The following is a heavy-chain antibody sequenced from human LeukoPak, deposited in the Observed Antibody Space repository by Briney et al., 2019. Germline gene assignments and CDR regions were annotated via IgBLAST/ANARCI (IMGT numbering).Heavy chain of an antibody. Sequence: GGSLRLSCAASGFTFSSYWMSWVRQAPGKGLEWVANIRQDGSEKYYVDSVKGRFTISRDNAKNSLYLQMNSLRAEDTAVYYCARDFGNNWNYVLGGYYWFDPWGQGTLVTVSS. D-gene: IGHD1-7*01. CDR2: IRQDGSEK. J-gene: IGHJ5*02. V-gene: IGHV3-7*01. CDR1: GFTFSSYW. CDR3: ARDFGNNWNYVLGGYYWFDP.